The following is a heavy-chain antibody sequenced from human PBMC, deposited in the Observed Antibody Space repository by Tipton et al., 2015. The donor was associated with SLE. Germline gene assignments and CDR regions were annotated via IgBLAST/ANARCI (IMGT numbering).Heavy chain of an antibody. Sequence: LRLSCAVYGGSFSGYYWSWIRQPPGKGLEWIGEINHGGSTNYNPSLKSRVTISVDTSKNQFSLKLSSVTAADTAVYYCARGYYYGSGSYYNAPHFDYWGQGTLVTVSS. CDR1: GGSFSGYY. CDR2: INHGGST. D-gene: IGHD3-10*01. V-gene: IGHV4-34*01. J-gene: IGHJ4*02. CDR3: ARGYYYGSGSYYNAPHFDY.